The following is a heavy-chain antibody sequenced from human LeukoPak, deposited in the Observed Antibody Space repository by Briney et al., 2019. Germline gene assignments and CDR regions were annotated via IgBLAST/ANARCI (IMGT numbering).Heavy chain of an antibody. Sequence: GGSLRLSCAAAGFIFSTNGMHWVRQAPGKGLEWVAFIRYDGSNEYYGDSVKGRFIISRDNPKNTLYLQMNSLTAEDTAVYYCDKVSVYMVNEGFDIWGQGTVVPGSS. CDR1: GFIFSTNG. CDR3: DKVSVYMVNEGFDI. V-gene: IGHV3-30*02. D-gene: IGHD5-18*01. J-gene: IGHJ3*02. CDR2: IRYDGSNE.